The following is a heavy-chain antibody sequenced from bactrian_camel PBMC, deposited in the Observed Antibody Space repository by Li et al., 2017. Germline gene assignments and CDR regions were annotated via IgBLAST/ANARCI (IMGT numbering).Heavy chain of an antibody. D-gene: IGHD6*01. Sequence: HVQLVESGGGAVQAGGSLRLSCVASAPTYSINCMGWFRQAPGKEREGVAAIDSDGTTLYADSVKGRFTISKDKGRNTLVLQMNSLKPDDTAMYYCAEGRGSRGEHCYSLNYWGQGTQVTVS. J-gene: IGHJ4*01. V-gene: IGHV3S53*01. CDR1: APTYSINC. CDR3: AEGRGSRGEHCYSLNY. CDR2: IDSDGTT.